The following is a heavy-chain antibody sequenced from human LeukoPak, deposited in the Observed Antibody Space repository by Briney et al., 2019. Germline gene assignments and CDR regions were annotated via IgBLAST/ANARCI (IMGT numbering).Heavy chain of an antibody. J-gene: IGHJ3*02. CDR2: INHSRST. V-gene: IGHV4-34*01. CDR1: GGSFIGYY. CDR3: ARSVDYGSAFDI. Sequence: SETLSLTCAVYGGSFIGYYWSWIRQPPGKGLEWIGEINHSRSTNYNPSLKSRVTISVDTSKNQFSLKLSSVTAADTAVYYCARSVDYGSAFDIWGQGTMVTVSS. D-gene: IGHD4-17*01.